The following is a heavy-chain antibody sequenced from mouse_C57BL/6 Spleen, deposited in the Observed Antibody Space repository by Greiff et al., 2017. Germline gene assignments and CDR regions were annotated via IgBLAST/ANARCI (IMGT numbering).Heavy chain of an antibody. CDR2: FDPEDGET. Sequence: EVQLQESGAELVKPGASVKLSCTASGFNIKDYYMHWVKQRTEQGLEWIGRFDPEDGETKYAPKFQGKATIPADTSSNTAYLQLSSLTSEDTAVSYSAHIYYGNYDFDYWGQGTTLTVSS. CDR1: GFNIKDYY. CDR3: AHIYYGNYDFDY. D-gene: IGHD2-1*01. V-gene: IGHV14-2*01. J-gene: IGHJ2*01.